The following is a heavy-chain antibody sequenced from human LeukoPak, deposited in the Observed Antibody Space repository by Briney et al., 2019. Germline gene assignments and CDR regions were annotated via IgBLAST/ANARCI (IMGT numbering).Heavy chain of an antibody. CDR3: ARGPSSYYYDSSGYYGAFDI. V-gene: IGHV1-46*01. J-gene: IGHJ3*02. D-gene: IGHD3-22*01. CDR1: GYTFTSYY. CDR2: INPSGGST. Sequence: ASVKVSCKASGYTFTSYYMHWVRQAPGQGLEWMGIINPSGGSTSYAQKFQGRVTMTRDTSTSTVYMEPSSLRSEDTAVYYCARGPSSYYYDSSGYYGAFDIWGQGTMVTVSS.